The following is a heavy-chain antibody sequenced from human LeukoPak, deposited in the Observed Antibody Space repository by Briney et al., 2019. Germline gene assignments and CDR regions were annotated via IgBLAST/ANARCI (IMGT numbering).Heavy chain of an antibody. CDR1: GFTFSSYS. CDR3: ARDCSGGSCYAGWGYYYGMDV. D-gene: IGHD2-15*01. Sequence: QPGGSLRLSCAASGFTFSSYSMNWVRQAPGKGLEGVSYISSSSSTIYYTDSVKGRFTISRDNAKNSLYLQMNSLRAEDTAVYSCARDCSGGSCYAGWGYYYGMDVWGHGTTVTVSS. V-gene: IGHV3-48*04. J-gene: IGHJ6*02. CDR2: ISSSSSTI.